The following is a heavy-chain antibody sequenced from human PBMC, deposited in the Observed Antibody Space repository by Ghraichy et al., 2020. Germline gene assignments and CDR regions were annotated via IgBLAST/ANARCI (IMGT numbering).Heavy chain of an antibody. D-gene: IGHD2-2*01. J-gene: IGHJ6*02. CDR2: ISYDGSNK. CDR3: ARDSVDIVVVPAAPYYYCYYGMDV. V-gene: IGHV3-30*04. Sequence: GGSLRLSCAASGFTFSSYAMHWVRQAPGKGLEWVAVISYDGSNKYYADSVKGRFTISRDNSKNTLYLQMNSLRAEDTAVYYCARDSVDIVVVPAAPYYYCYYGMDVWGQGTTVTVSS. CDR1: GFTFSSYA.